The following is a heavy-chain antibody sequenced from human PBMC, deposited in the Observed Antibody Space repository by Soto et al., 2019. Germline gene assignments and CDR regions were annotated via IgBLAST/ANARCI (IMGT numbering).Heavy chain of an antibody. J-gene: IGHJ3*02. CDR1: GGSISSGGYY. CDR2: IYYSGST. D-gene: IGHD6-13*01. CDR3: ARGSSWYSRSYAFDI. Sequence: SETLSLTCTVSGGSISSGGYYWSWIRQHPGKGLEWIGYIYYSGSTYYNPSLKSRVTISVDTSKNQFSLKLSSVTAADTAVYYCARGSSWYSRSYAFDIWGQGTMVTVSS. V-gene: IGHV4-31*03.